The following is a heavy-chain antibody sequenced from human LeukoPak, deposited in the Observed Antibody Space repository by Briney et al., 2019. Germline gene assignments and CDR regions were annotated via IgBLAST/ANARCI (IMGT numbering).Heavy chain of an antibody. J-gene: IGHJ6*02. Sequence: GGSLRLSCAASGFTFSSYGMHWVRQAPGKGLERVAVIWYDRSNKYYADSVKGRFTISRDNSKNTLYLQMNSLRAEDTAVYYCARDVETASRYCSGGTCYYYFYGMDVWGQGTTVTVSS. CDR1: GFTFSSYG. V-gene: IGHV3-33*01. CDR3: ARDVETASRYCSGGTCYYYFYGMDV. D-gene: IGHD2-15*01. CDR2: IWYDRSNK.